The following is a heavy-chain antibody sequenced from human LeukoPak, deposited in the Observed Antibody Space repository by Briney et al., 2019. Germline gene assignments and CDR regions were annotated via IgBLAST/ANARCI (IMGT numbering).Heavy chain of an antibody. Sequence: PSETLSLTCTVSGGSISSYYWSWIRQPPGKGLEWIGYIYYSGSTNYNPSLKSRVTISVDTSKNQFSLKLSSVTAADTAVYYCARHGSGDGYDYAHGGYYYGMDVWGQGTTVTVSS. CDR2: IYYSGST. V-gene: IGHV4-59*08. J-gene: IGHJ6*02. CDR3: ARHGSGDGYDYAHGGYYYGMDV. D-gene: IGHD5-24*01. CDR1: GGSISSYY.